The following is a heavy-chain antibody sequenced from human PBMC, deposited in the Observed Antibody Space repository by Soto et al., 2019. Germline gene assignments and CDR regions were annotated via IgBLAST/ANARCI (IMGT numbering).Heavy chain of an antibody. CDR3: ARRYGGNFDY. D-gene: IGHD3-16*01. J-gene: IGHJ4*02. V-gene: IGHV4-59*01. CDR1: GGSISSYY. Sequence: QVQLQESGPGLVKPSETLSLTCTVSGGSISSYYWSWIRQPPGKGLEWIGYIYYRGSTNYKPSLKSRVTISVDTSKNQFSLKLSSVTAADTAVYYCARRYGGNFDYWGQGTLVTVSS. CDR2: IYYRGST.